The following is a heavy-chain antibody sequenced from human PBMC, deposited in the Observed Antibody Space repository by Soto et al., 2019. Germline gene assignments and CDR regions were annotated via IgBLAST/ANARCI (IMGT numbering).Heavy chain of an antibody. CDR1: GYTFTSYA. J-gene: IGHJ3*02. CDR2: INAGNGNT. CDR3: ARHYSGHDAFDI. V-gene: IGHV1-3*01. D-gene: IGHD1-26*01. Sequence: ASVKVSCKASGYTFTSYAMHWVRQAPGQRLEWMGWINAGNGNTKYSQKFQGRVTITRDTSASTAYMELSSLRSEDTAVYYCARHYSGHDAFDIWGQGTMVTVSS.